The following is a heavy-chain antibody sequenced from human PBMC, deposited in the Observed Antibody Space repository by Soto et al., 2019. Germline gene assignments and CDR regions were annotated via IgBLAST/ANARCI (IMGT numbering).Heavy chain of an antibody. Sequence: SVKVSCKASGYTFTSYDINWVRQATGQGLEWMGWMNPNSGNTGYAQKLQGRVTMTRNTSISTAYMELSSLRSEDTAVYYCARARHYDFWSGYYTGHYFDYWGQGTLVTVSS. V-gene: IGHV1-8*01. CDR2: MNPNSGNT. D-gene: IGHD3-3*01. CDR1: GYTFTSYD. CDR3: ARARHYDFWSGYYTGHYFDY. J-gene: IGHJ4*02.